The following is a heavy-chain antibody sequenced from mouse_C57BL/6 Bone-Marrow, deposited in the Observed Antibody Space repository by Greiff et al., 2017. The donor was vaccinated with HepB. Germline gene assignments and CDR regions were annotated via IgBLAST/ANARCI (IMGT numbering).Heavy chain of an antibody. D-gene: IGHD1-1*01. J-gene: IGHJ1*03. CDR1: GFTFSDYG. V-gene: IGHV5-17*01. CDR2: ISSGSSTI. Sequence: EVKLVESGGGLVKPGGSLKLSCAASGFTFSDYGMHWVRQAPEKGLEWVAYISSGSSTIYYADTVKGRFTISRDNAKNTLFLQMTSLRSEDTAMYYCARTTVVTYWYFDVWGTGNTVTVSS. CDR3: ARTTVVTYWYFDV.